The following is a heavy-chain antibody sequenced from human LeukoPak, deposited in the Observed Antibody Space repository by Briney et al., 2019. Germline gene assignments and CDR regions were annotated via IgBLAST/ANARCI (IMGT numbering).Heavy chain of an antibody. V-gene: IGHV3-23*01. J-gene: IGHJ6*03. D-gene: IGHD2-2*01. CDR1: GFTFSSYA. CDR3: AKGPRRYCSSTSCYYYYYMDV. CDR2: ISGSGGST. Sequence: GGSLRLSCAASGFTFSSYAMSWVRQAPGKGLEWVSAISGSGGSTYYADSVKGRFTISRDNSKNTLYLQMNSLRAEDTAVYYCAKGPRRYCSSTSCYYYYYMDVWGKGTTVTVSS.